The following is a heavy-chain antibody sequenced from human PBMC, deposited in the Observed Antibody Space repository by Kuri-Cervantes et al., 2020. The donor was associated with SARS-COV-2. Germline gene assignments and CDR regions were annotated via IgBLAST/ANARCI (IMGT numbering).Heavy chain of an antibody. CDR2: IYYSGST. V-gene: IGHV4-39*07. D-gene: IGHD6-19*01. CDR3: ARASGGCQSRRYYYSYMDV. CDR1: GGSISSSSYY. J-gene: IGHJ6*03. Sequence: ESLKISCTVSGGSISSSSYYLGWIRQPPGKGLEGIGSIYYSGSTYYNPSHKSRVTISVDTSKNQFSLKLSSVTAADTAVYYCARASGGCQSRRYYYSYMDVWGKGTTVTVSS.